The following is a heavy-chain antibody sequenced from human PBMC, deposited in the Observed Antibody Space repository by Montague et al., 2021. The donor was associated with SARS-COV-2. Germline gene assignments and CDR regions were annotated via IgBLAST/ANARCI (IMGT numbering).Heavy chain of an antibody. CDR2: IYTSGST. V-gene: IGHV4-4*07. D-gene: IGHD3-10*01. Sequence: SETLSLTCTVSGGSISSYYWSWIRQPAGKGLEWIGRIYTSGSTNYNPSLKSRVTMSVDTSKNQFSLKLSSVTAADTAVYYCAREAWFGDKTSASEYYSMDVWGQGTTVTVSS. CDR3: AREAWFGDKTSASEYYSMDV. CDR1: GGSISSYY. J-gene: IGHJ6*02.